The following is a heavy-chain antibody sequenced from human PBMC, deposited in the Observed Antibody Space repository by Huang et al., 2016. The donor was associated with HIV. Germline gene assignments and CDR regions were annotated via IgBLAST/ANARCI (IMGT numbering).Heavy chain of an antibody. CDR3: ARDPRIQSWLNFFDY. CDR1: GFSISSYW. V-gene: IGHV3-74*01. CDR2: SNSDGRST. D-gene: IGHD3-22*01. J-gene: IGHJ4*02. Sequence: EVQLVESGGGLVQPGGSLRLSCAASGFSISSYWMHWVRQAPGKGVGWVSRSNSDGRSTSYADSVKGRFTISRDNAKNTLYLQMNSLRAEDTAVYYCARDPRIQSWLNFFDYWGQGTLVSVSS.